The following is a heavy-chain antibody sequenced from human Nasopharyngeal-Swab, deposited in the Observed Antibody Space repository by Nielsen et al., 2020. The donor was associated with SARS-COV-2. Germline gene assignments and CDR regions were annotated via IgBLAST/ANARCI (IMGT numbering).Heavy chain of an antibody. CDR3: ARIQLWLSYYYYSGMDV. V-gene: IGHV4-34*01. CDR2: INHSGST. J-gene: IGHJ6*02. D-gene: IGHD5-18*01. CDR1: GGSFSGYY. Sequence: SETLSLTCTVYGGSFSGYYWSWIRQPPGKGLEWIGEINHSGSTNYNPSLKSRVTISVGTSKNQFSLKLSSVTAADTAVYYCARIQLWLSYYYYSGMDVWGQGTTVTVSS.